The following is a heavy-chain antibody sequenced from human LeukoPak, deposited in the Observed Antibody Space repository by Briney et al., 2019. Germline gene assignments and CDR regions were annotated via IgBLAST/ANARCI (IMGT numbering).Heavy chain of an antibody. CDR3: ARQSRDGSKTRGYYFDL. J-gene: IGHJ4*02. CDR2: IYPADSDT. D-gene: IGHD3-10*01. CDR1: GYIFTNYW. V-gene: IGHV5-51*01. Sequence: RGESLKISCQVSGYIFTNYWIGWVRQMPGKGLESMGIIYPADSDTTYSPSFQGQVTISADKSISAVFLQWSSLKASDTAMYYCARQSRDGSKTRGYYFDLWGQGTLVTVSS.